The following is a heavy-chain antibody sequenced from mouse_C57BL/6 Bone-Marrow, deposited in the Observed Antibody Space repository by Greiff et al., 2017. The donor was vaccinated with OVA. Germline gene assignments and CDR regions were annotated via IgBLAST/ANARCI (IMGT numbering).Heavy chain of an antibody. J-gene: IGHJ2*01. V-gene: IGHV8-8*01. CDR3: ASYYSNPYYFDY. D-gene: IGHD2-5*01. CDR2: IWWDDDK. Sequence: QVTLKECGPGILQPSQTLSLTCSFSGFSLCTFGMGVGWLRQPSGKGLEWLAHIWWDDDKYYNPALKSRLTISKDTSTNQVFLKIANVEPADTATDDCASYYSNPYYFDYWGQGTTLTVSS. CDR1: GFSLCTFGMG.